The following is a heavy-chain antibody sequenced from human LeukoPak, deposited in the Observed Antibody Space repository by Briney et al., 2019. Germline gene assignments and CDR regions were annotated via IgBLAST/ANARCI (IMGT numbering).Heavy chain of an antibody. CDR2: IYTSGST. CDR1: GGSISSGSHY. CDR3: ARVAAAGNYYYYYMDV. Sequence: SETLSLTCTVSGGSISSGSHYWSWIRQPAGKGLEWIGRIYTSGSTNSNPSLKSRVTISVDTSKNQFSLKLSSVTAADTAVYYCARVAAAGNYYYYYMDVWGKGTTVTVSS. J-gene: IGHJ6*03. D-gene: IGHD6-13*01. V-gene: IGHV4-61*02.